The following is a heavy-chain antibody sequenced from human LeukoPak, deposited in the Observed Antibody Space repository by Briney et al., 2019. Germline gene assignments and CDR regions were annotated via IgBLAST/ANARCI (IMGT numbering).Heavy chain of an antibody. CDR1: GYTFTSYG. CDR3: ARTVAGMWGPHYTYYFDY. Sequence: ASVKVSCKASGYTFTSYGISWVRQAPGQGLEWMGWISAYNGNTNYAQKLQGRVTMTKDTSTSTAYMELRSLRSDDTAVYYCARTVAGMWGPHYTYYFDYWGQGTLVTVSS. V-gene: IGHV1-18*01. J-gene: IGHJ4*02. CDR2: ISAYNGNT. D-gene: IGHD6-19*01.